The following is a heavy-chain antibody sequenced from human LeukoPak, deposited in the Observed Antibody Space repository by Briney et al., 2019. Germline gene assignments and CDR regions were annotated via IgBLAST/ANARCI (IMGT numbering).Heavy chain of an antibody. CDR2: ISWDGGST. V-gene: IGHV3-43D*03. CDR1: GFTSDDYA. D-gene: IGHD3-3*01. Sequence: GGSLRLSCAASGFTSDDYAMHWVRQAPGKGLEWVSLISWDGGSTYYADSVKGRFTISRDNSKNSLYLQMNSLRAEDTALYYCAKDSFPKITIFGVVTPDYCYYMDVWGKGTTVTVSS. CDR3: AKDSFPKITIFGVVTPDYCYYMDV. J-gene: IGHJ6*03.